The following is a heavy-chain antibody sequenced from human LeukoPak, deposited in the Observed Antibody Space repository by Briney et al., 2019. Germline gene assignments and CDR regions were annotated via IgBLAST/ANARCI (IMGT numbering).Heavy chain of an antibody. CDR2: IHHSGST. CDR1: GGSISSYY. D-gene: IGHD6-13*01. Sequence: SETLSLTCTVSGGSISSYYWSWIRQPPGKGLEWIGYIHHSGSTNYNPSLKSRVTISGDASKRQFSLKLTSVTAADTAVYYCASEDIAAAGIDYWGQGTLVTVSS. V-gene: IGHV4-59*08. J-gene: IGHJ4*02. CDR3: ASEDIAAAGIDY.